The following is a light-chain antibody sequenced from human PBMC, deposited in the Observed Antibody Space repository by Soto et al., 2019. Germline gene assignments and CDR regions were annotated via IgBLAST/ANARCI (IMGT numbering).Light chain of an antibody. Sequence: EIVLTQSPGTLALSLGDGATLSCRASQTVNRNYLAWYHQKPGQPPRLLIYGVSNRATGVPDRFSGSGSGTEFTLTIVRLEPDDFGIYYCQQYIDSPRTFGQGTRVEVK. J-gene: IGKJ1*01. CDR3: QQYIDSPRT. V-gene: IGKV3-20*01. CDR1: QTVNRNY. CDR2: GVS.